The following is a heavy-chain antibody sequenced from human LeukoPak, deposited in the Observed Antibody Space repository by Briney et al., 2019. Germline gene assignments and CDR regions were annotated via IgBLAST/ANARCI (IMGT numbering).Heavy chain of an antibody. CDR3: ARGGIPHYYYYMDV. J-gene: IGHJ6*03. Sequence: ASVKVSCKASGYTFTDYFMHWVRQAPEQGLEWMGWINPNTGGTNYAQKFQGRVTMTRDTSISTAYMDLSSLRSDDTALYYCARGGIPHYYYYMDVWGKGTTVTVSS. CDR2: INPNTGGT. V-gene: IGHV1-2*02. CDR1: GYTFTDYF. D-gene: IGHD1-1*01.